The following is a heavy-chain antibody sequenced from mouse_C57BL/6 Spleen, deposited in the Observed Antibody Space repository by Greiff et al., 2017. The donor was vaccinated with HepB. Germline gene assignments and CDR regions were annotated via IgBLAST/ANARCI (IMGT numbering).Heavy chain of an antibody. D-gene: IGHD3-2*02. V-gene: IGHV1-80*01. CDR2: IYPGDGDT. Sequence: VKLVESGAELVKPGASVKISCKASGYAFSSYWMNWVKQRPGKGLEWIGQIYPGDGDTNYNGKFKGKATLTADKSSSTAYMQLSSLTSEDSAVYFCARWGGQLRLRAMDYWGQGTSVTVSS. CDR3: ARWGGQLRLRAMDY. CDR1: GYAFSSYW. J-gene: IGHJ4*01.